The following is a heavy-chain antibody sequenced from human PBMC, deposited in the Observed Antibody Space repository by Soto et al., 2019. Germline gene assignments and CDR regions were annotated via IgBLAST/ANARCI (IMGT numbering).Heavy chain of an antibody. CDR1: GGSISSSSYY. CDR3: ATIRNGGYGALDY. J-gene: IGHJ4*02. CDR2: IYYSGST. D-gene: IGHD5-12*01. V-gene: IGHV4-39*01. Sequence: SETLSLTCTVSGGSISSSSYYWGWIRQPPGKGLEWIGSIYYSGSTYYNPSLKSRVTISVDTSKSQFSLQLSSVTAADTTMYYCATIRNGGYGALDYWGQGTLVTVSS.